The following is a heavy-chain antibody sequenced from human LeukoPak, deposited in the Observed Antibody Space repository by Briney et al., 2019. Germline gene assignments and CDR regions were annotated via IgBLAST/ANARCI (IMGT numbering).Heavy chain of an antibody. CDR2: IIPIFGKA. CDR3: ARGLVGATRTIDY. D-gene: IGHD1-26*01. CDR1: GGTFRTSA. V-gene: IGHV1-69*01. Sequence: SVKVSCKASGGTFRTSAISWVRQAPGQGLEWMGGIIPIFGKANYAQKFQGRVTITADESTSTAYMELSRLRYEDTAVYYCARGLVGATRTIDYWGQGTLVTVSS. J-gene: IGHJ4*02.